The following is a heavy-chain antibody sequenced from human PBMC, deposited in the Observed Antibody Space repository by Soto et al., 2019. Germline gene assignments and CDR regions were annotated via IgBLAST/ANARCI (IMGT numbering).Heavy chain of an antibody. CDR2: IVVGSGNT. Sequence: SVKVSCKASGFTFTSSAMQWVRQARGQRLEWIGWIVVGSGNTNYAQKFQERVTITRDMSTSTAYMELSSLRSEDTAVYYCAAADSLYSSGWFYDYWGQGTLVTVSS. D-gene: IGHD6-19*01. CDR1: GFTFTSSA. J-gene: IGHJ4*02. V-gene: IGHV1-58*02. CDR3: AAADSLYSSGWFYDY.